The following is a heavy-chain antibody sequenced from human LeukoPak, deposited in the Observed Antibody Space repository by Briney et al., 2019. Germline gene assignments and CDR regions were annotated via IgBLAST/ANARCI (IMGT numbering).Heavy chain of an antibody. CDR1: GGSISSYY. Sequence: SETLSLTCTVSGGSISSYYWRWIRQPPGKGLEWIGYIYYSGSTNYNPSLKSRVTISVDTSKDQFSLKLSSVTAADTAVYYCARRPPAVGALDYWGQGTLVTVSS. J-gene: IGHJ4*02. D-gene: IGHD1-26*01. CDR2: IYYSGST. CDR3: ARRPPAVGALDY. V-gene: IGHV4-59*01.